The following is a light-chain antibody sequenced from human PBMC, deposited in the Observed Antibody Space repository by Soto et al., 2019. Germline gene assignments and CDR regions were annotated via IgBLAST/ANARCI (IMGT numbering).Light chain of an antibody. CDR3: QQYGTSPT. Sequence: EIVLTQSPGTLSLFPGERATLSCRASQSLITRYLAWYQQKPGQPPRLLIYGASSRATGIPDRFSGSGSGTDFTLTISRLEPEDFAVYSCQQYGTSPTFGQGTRLEIK. J-gene: IGKJ5*01. CDR2: GAS. CDR1: QSLITRY. V-gene: IGKV3-20*01.